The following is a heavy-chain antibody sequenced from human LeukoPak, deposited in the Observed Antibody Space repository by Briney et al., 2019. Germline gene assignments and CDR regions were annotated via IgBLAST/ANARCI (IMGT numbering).Heavy chain of an antibody. CDR1: GFTFSSYG. D-gene: IGHD1-1*01. V-gene: IGHV3-30*02. J-gene: IGHJ2*01. CDR2: IRYDGSNK. Sequence: GGSLRLSCTASGFTFSSYGMHWVRQAPGKGLEWVAFIRYDGSNKYYADSVKGRFTISRDNSKNTLYLQMNSLRAEDTAVYYCAGSDTTGYIPREWDYWFFDLWGRGTLVTVSS. CDR3: AGSDTTGYIPREWDYWFFDL.